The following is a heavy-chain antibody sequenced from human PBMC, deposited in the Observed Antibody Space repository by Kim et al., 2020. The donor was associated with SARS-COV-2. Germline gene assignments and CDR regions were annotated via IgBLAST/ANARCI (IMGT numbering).Heavy chain of an antibody. J-gene: IGHJ4*02. V-gene: IGHV3-23*01. CDR1: GFTFSSYA. Sequence: GGSLRLSCAASGFTFSSYAMSWVRQAPGKGLEWVSAISGSGGSTYYADSVKGRFTISRDNSKNTLYLQMNSLRAEDTAVYYCAKGPPYGSENDSSGYYVDYWGQGTLVTVSS. D-gene: IGHD3-22*01. CDR3: AKGPPYGSENDSSGYYVDY. CDR2: ISGSGGST.